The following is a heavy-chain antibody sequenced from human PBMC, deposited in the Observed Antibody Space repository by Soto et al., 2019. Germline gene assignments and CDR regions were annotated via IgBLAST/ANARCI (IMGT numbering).Heavy chain of an antibody. V-gene: IGHV1-69*06. CDR3: ARVGGGLASLGYYGMDV. D-gene: IGHD3-10*01. CDR1: GGTFSSYA. J-gene: IGHJ6*02. CDR2: IIPIFGTA. Sequence: GASVKVSGKASGGTFSSYAISWVRQAPGQGLEWMGGIIPIFGTANYAQKFQGRVTVTADKSTSTAYMELSSLRSEDTAVYYCARVGGGLASLGYYGMDVWGQGTTVTVSS.